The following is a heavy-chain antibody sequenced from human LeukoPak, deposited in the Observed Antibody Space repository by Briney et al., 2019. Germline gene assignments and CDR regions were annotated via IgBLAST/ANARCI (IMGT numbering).Heavy chain of an antibody. CDR1: GYTFTSYG. CDR2: ISAYNGNT. D-gene: IGHD1-14*01. CDR3: ARSANHFNWFDP. J-gene: IGHJ5*02. Sequence: ASVKVSCKASGYTFTSYGIIWVRQAPGQGLEWMGWISAYNGNTNYAQKLQGRVTTTTDTSTSTAYMELRSLRSDDTAVYYCARSANHFNWFDPWGQGTLVTVSS. V-gene: IGHV1-18*01.